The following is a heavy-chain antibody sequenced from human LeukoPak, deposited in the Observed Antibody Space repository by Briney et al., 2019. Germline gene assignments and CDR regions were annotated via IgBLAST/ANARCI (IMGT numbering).Heavy chain of an antibody. D-gene: IGHD3-22*01. CDR1: GFTFSSYC. V-gene: IGHV3-30*18. Sequence: QTGGSLRLSCAASGFTFSSYCMHWVRQAPGKGLEWVAVISYDGSNKYYADSVKGRFTISRDNSKNTLYLQMNSLRAEDTAVYYCAKEGTGYYDSSGYYPPDYWGQGTLVTVSS. CDR2: ISYDGSNK. CDR3: AKEGTGYYDSSGYYPPDY. J-gene: IGHJ4*02.